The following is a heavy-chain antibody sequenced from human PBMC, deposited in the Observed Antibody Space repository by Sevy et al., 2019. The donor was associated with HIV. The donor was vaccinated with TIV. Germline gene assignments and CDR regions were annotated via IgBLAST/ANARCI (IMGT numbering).Heavy chain of an antibody. CDR2: IYHSGST. J-gene: IGHJ6*02. V-gene: IGHV4-4*02. D-gene: IGHD3-3*01. CDR3: ARTYYDFWSGYRPPHYYYYGMDV. Sequence: SETLSLTCAVSGGSISSSNWWSWVRQPPGKGLEWIGEIYHSGSTNYNPSLKSRVTISVDKSKNQFSLKLSSVTAADTAVYYSARTYYDFWSGYRPPHYYYYGMDVWGQGTTVTVSS. CDR1: GGSISSSNW.